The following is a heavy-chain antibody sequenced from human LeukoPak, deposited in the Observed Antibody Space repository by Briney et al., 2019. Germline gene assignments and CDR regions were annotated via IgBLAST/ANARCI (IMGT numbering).Heavy chain of an antibody. CDR3: AGALYYDILTGYYRPLPYYFDY. J-gene: IGHJ4*02. CDR2: ISSSGSTI. CDR1: GFTFSSYE. V-gene: IGHV3-48*03. Sequence: QPGGSLRLSCAASGFTFSSYEMNWVRQAPGKGLEWVSYISSSGSTIYYADSVKGRFTISRDNAKNSLYLQMNSLRAEDTAVYYCAGALYYDILTGYYRPLPYYFDYWGQGTLVTVSS. D-gene: IGHD3-9*01.